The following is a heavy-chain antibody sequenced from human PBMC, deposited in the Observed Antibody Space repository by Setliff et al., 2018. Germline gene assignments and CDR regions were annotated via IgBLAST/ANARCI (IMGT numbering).Heavy chain of an antibody. CDR3: ARDLKFFGVGPLHIDY. CDR2: IRSKTDGGAT. J-gene: IGHJ4*02. V-gene: IGHV3-15*01. D-gene: IGHD3-3*01. Sequence: GGSLRLSCVASGFTFSRYWMSWVRQAPGKGLEWVGHIRSKTDGGATSYAAPVQGRFTISRDNSKNTLYLQMNSLRAEDTAVYYCARDLKFFGVGPLHIDYWGQGTLVTVSS. CDR1: GFTFSRYW.